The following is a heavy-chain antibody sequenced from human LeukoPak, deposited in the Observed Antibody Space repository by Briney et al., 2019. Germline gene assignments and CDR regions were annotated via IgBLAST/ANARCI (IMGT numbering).Heavy chain of an antibody. J-gene: IGHJ4*02. V-gene: IGHV2-70*11. Sequence: SGPALVKPAHTLTLTCTFAGFSLSTSGMCVSWIRQPPRKALQWLSRSDWDDDKYYSASLKTRVTISTDTSKNQVVLTMTNMDPVDTATYYCARMGTTYYSFDYWGQGTLVTVSS. CDR3: ARMGTTYYSFDY. D-gene: IGHD1-7*01. CDR1: GFSLSTSGMC. CDR2: SDWDDDK.